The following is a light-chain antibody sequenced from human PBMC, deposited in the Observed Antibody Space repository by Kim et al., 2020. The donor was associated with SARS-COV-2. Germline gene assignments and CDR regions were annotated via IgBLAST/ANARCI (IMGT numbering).Light chain of an antibody. Sequence: ASGGDRVTITCRASQSVNNWLAWYQQKPGKAPKLLMYDASSLESGVPSRFSGSGYGTEFTLTINSLQPDDFATYYCQQSNTFPHTFGEGTKVDIK. CDR1: QSVNNW. CDR2: DAS. V-gene: IGKV1-5*01. J-gene: IGKJ2*01. CDR3: QQSNTFPHT.